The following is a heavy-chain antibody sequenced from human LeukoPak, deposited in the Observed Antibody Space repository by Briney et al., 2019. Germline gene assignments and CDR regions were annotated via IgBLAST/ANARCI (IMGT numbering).Heavy chain of an antibody. D-gene: IGHD2-8*01. J-gene: IGHJ6*02. CDR1: GFTFSSYA. Sequence: GGSLRLSCAASGFTFSSYAMHWVRQAPSKGLEWVAVISYDGSNKYYADSVKGRFTISRDNSKNTLYLQMNSLRAEDTAVYYCARDLIVPQKYYYGMDVWGQGTTVTVSS. CDR2: ISYDGSNK. V-gene: IGHV3-30-3*01. CDR3: ARDLIVPQKYYYGMDV.